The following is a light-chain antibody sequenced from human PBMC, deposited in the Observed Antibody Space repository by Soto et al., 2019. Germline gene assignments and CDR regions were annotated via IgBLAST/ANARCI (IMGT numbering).Light chain of an antibody. CDR2: EDN. CDR3: QSYDNSNVV. CDR1: SGSIANNY. V-gene: IGLV6-57*04. Sequence: NFMLTQPHSGSESPGKTVTISCTRSSGSIANNYVQWYQQRPGSAPTTVIYEDNQRPSGVADRFSGSIDSSSNSASLTISGLKTEDEADYYCQSYDNSNVVFGGGTKLTVL. J-gene: IGLJ3*02.